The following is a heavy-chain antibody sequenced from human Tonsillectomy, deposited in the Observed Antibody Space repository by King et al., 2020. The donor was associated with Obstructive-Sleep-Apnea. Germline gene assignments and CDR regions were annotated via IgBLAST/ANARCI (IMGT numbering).Heavy chain of an antibody. CDR2: ITSSSSYI. J-gene: IGHJ4*02. CDR3: ARANGSASYWH. Sequence: VQLVESGGGLVTPGGSLRLSCVVSGFTFSTYSMNWVRQAPGKGLEWVSSITSSSSYIYYADSVKGRFTISRDNAKNSLYLQMNSLRAEDTAVYYCARANGSASYWHWGQGALVTVSS. V-gene: IGHV3-21*01. CDR1: GFTFSTYS. D-gene: IGHD3-10*01.